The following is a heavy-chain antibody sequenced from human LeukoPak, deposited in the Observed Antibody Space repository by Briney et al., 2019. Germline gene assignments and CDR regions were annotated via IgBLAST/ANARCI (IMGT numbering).Heavy chain of an antibody. CDR2: IYTSGST. D-gene: IGHD4-17*01. Sequence: PSETLSLTCVVSGYSISSGYYWSWIRQPAGKGLEWIGRIYTSGSTNYNPSLKSRVTISVDTSKNQFSLKLSSVTAADTAVYYCARDSTTTVTIFDYWGQGTLVTVSS. CDR1: GYSISSGYY. CDR3: ARDSTTTVTIFDY. J-gene: IGHJ4*02. V-gene: IGHV4-61*02.